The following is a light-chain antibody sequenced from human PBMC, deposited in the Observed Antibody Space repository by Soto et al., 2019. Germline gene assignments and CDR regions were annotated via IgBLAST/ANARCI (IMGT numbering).Light chain of an antibody. V-gene: IGKV3-11*01. CDR1: QSGSTY. Sequence: VVLSQSPAARSLSPCERAPLSCRASQSGSTYLARYQQKPGQAPRLLIYDASSRATGIPSRFSGSGSGTDFTLTIRRLDPEDFAVYYWQQYGSSASFGQGTKVDIK. J-gene: IGKJ1*01. CDR3: QQYGSSAS. CDR2: DAS.